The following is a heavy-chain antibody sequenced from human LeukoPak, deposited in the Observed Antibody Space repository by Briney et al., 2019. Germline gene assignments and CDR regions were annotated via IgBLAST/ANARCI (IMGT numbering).Heavy chain of an antibody. J-gene: IGHJ4*02. CDR2: INPNSGGT. CDR1: GYTFTGYY. Sequence: ASVKVSCKASGYTFTGYYMHWVRQAPGQGLEWMGWINPNSGGTNYAQKFQGRVTMTRDTSISTAYMELSRLRSDDTAVYYCARSPGWYSSSSDVVGYWGQGTLVTVSA. CDR3: ARSPGWYSSSSDVVGY. V-gene: IGHV1-2*02. D-gene: IGHD6-6*01.